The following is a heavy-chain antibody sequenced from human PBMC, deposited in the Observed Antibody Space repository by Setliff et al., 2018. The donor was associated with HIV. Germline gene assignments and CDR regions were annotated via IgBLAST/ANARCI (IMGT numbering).Heavy chain of an antibody. CDR3: ATDPGYSSTWYSESFQH. CDR1: GYTLTELS. Sequence: ASVKVSCKISGYTLTELSIHWVRQAPGRGLEWMANFDPEDGETFYAQKFQGRLTMTEDTSTDTAYMELSSLRSDDTAMYYCATDPGYSSTWYSESFQHWGQGTVVTVSS. V-gene: IGHV1-24*01. D-gene: IGHD6-13*01. J-gene: IGHJ1*01. CDR2: FDPEDGET.